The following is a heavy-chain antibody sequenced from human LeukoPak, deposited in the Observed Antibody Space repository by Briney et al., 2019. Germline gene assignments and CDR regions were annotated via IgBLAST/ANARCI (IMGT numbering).Heavy chain of an antibody. D-gene: IGHD2-21*02. CDR1: GFIFSSYG. Sequence: PGGSLRLSCAASGFIFSSYGMHWVRQAPGKGLEWVAVISYDGSTKYYADSVKGRFTISRDNSKNTLYLQMNSLRAEDTAVYYCPKGTSHCGGDCYPDYWGQGTLVTVSS. J-gene: IGHJ4*02. V-gene: IGHV3-30*18. CDR2: ISYDGSTK. CDR3: PKGTSHCGGDCYPDY.